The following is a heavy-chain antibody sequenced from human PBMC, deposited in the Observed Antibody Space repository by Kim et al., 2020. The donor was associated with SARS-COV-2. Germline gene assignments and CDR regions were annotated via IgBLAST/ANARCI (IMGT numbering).Heavy chain of an antibody. V-gene: IGHV3-23*01. CDR3: VGRGRSFSLYYFDS. J-gene: IGHJ4*02. Sequence: GGSLRLSCAASGFTFSDYAMSWVRQTPGKGLEWLAIVNGNGGFTNYADSVKGRFTISRDNSKNTLFLQMDRLRAEDTALYYCVGRGRSFSLYYFDSWGQGALVTVSS. CDR2: VNGNGGFT. CDR1: GFTFSDYA. D-gene: IGHD3-10*01.